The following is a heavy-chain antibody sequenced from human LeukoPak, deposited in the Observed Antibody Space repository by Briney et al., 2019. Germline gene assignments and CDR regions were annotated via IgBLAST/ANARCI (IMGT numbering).Heavy chain of an antibody. V-gene: IGHV3-21*01. Sequence: GGSLRLSCAASGFTFSSYSMNWVRQAPGKGLEWVSSISSSSSYIYYAHSVKGRFTISRDNAKNSLYLQMNSLRAEDTAVYYCARAPSSSWYFDIWGQGTMVTVSS. D-gene: IGHD6-13*01. CDR3: ARAPSSSWYFDI. CDR1: GFTFSSYS. J-gene: IGHJ3*02. CDR2: ISSSSSYI.